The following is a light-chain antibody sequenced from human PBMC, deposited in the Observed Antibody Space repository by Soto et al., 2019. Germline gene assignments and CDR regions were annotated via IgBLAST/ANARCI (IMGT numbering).Light chain of an antibody. CDR2: DVS. CDR1: SSDVGGYNY. CDR3: SSYTSSSTSV. V-gene: IGLV2-14*01. J-gene: IGLJ1*01. Sequence: QSVLTQPASVSGSPGQSITLSCTGTSSDVGGYNYVSWYQQHPGKAPKLMIYDVSNRPSGVSNRFSGSKSGNTASLTISGLQAEDEAEYYCSSYTSSSTSVFGSGPTVPVL.